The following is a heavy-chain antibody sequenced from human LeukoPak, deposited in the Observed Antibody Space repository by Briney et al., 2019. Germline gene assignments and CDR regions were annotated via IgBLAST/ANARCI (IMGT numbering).Heavy chain of an antibody. V-gene: IGHV3-30*18. D-gene: IGHD1-1*01. J-gene: IGHJ4*02. CDR2: ISFDGSSQ. Sequence: GGSLRLSCAASGFTFSSYAMHWVRRAPGRGLEWVAVISFDGSSQYYADSVKGRFTISRDNSNNTLYLQVNSLRPEDTAVYYCAKTTLPLRTATTAFDFWGQGTLVTVSS. CDR1: GFTFSSYA. CDR3: AKTTLPLRTATTAFDF.